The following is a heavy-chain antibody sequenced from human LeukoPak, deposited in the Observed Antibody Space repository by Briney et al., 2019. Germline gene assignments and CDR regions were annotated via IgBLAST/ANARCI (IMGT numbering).Heavy chain of an antibody. Sequence: SETLSLTCTVSGGSISSSSYYWSWIRQPPGKGLEWIGYIYHSGSTYYNPSLKSRVTISVDRSKNQFSLKLSSVTAADTAVYYCARVTMEWLLSFDYWGQGTLVTVSS. CDR2: IYHSGST. CDR1: GGSISSSSYY. J-gene: IGHJ4*02. D-gene: IGHD3-3*01. CDR3: ARVTMEWLLSFDY. V-gene: IGHV4-30-2*01.